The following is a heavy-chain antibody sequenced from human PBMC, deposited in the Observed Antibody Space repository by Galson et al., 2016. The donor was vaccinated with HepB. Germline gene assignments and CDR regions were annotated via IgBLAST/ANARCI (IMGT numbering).Heavy chain of an antibody. Sequence: ETLSLTCTVSNGSISSYYWNWIRQAPGKGLEWIGYIYDIGSTNYNPSLKSRVTISVDTSKNQFSLRLSSVTAADTAVYYCARETVHIHDILTGPRYFDYWGRGTLVTVSS. CDR2: IYDIGST. CDR1: NGSISSYY. CDR3: ARETVHIHDILTGPRYFDY. D-gene: IGHD3-9*01. V-gene: IGHV4-59*01. J-gene: IGHJ4*02.